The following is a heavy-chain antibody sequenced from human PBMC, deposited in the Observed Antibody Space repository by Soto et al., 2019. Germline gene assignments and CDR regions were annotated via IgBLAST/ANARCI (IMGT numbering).Heavy chain of an antibody. D-gene: IGHD2-21*01. CDR1: GGSISSYY. CDR2: IYYSGST. CDR3: ARAYGYYFDY. V-gene: IGHV4-59*08. J-gene: IGHJ4*02. Sequence: PSETRSLTCPVCGGSISSYYWSWIRQPPGKGLEWIGYIYYSGSTNYNPSLKSRVTISVDTSKNQFSLKLSSVTAADTAVYYCARAYGYYFDYWGQRTLVTVSS.